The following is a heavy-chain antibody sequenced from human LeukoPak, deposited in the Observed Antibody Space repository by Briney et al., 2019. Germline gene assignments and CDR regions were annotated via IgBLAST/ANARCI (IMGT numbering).Heavy chain of an antibody. D-gene: IGHD5-12*01. V-gene: IGHV3-73*01. Sequence: QAGGSLRLSCATSGFTFSGSAMHWVRQASGKGLEWVGRIRSKANTYATAYAASVKGRFTISRDDPKNTAYLQMNSLKTEDTAVYYCTSSGYVWDYFDYWGQGTLVTVSS. CDR2: IRSKANTYAT. CDR3: TSSGYVWDYFDY. CDR1: GFTFSGSA. J-gene: IGHJ4*02.